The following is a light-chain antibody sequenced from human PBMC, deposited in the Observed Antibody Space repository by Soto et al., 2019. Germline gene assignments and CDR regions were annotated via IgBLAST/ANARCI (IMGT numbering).Light chain of an antibody. CDR3: QQYGSSPPIS. Sequence: EIVWTQSPGTLSLSPGERATLSCRDSQSVSSSYLAWYQQKPGQAPRLLIYGASSRATGIPDRFSRSGSGTDFTLTISRLEPEDFAVYYCQQYGSSPPISFGQGTRLENK. CDR2: GAS. CDR1: QSVSSSY. J-gene: IGKJ5*01. V-gene: IGKV3-20*01.